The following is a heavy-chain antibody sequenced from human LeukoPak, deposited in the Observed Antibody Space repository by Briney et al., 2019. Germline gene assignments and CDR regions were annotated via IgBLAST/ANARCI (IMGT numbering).Heavy chain of an antibody. J-gene: IGHJ4*02. CDR2: IIPIFGTA. D-gene: IGHD3-16*02. CDR3: ARDRGPVDYVWGSYRPLY. V-gene: IGHV1-69*06. CDR1: GGTFSSYA. Sequence: SVKVSCKASGGTFSSYAISWVRQAPGQGLEWMGGIIPIFGTANYAQKFQGRVTITADKSTSTAYMELSSLRSEDTAVYYCARDRGPVDYVWGSYRPLYWGQGTLVTVSS.